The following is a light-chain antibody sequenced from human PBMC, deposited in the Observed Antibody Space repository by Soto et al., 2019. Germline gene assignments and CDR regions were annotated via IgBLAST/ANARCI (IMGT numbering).Light chain of an antibody. CDR3: QQYNSYCT. CDR1: QSVSSSY. V-gene: IGKV3-20*01. CDR2: GAS. Sequence: EIVMTQSPGTLSLSPGERATLSCRASQSVSSSYLAWYQQIPGQAPRLLIFGASSRATGIPDGFSGSGSGTEFTLTISSLQPDDFAAYYCQQYNSYCTFGQGTKVDIK. J-gene: IGKJ1*01.